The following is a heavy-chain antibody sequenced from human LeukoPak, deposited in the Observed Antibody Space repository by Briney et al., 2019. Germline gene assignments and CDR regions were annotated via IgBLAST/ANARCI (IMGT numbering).Heavy chain of an antibody. V-gene: IGHV3-7*01. J-gene: IGHJ3*01. CDR3: ARQMATKGEWAFDV. D-gene: IGHD5-12*01. Sequence: GGSLRLSCAASGFSFSSHWMSWVRQAPGKGLEWVANINQDGREKQYVDSVKGRFTISRDNAKNSLFLQMNSLRPEDTAVYYCARQMATKGEWAFDVWGQGTMVTVS. CDR1: GFSFSSHW. CDR2: INQDGREK.